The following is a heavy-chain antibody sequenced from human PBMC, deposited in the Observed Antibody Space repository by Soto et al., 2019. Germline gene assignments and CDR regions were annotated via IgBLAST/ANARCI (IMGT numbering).Heavy chain of an antibody. Sequence: ASVKVSCKASGDTFTRNAVHWVRQAPGQRLEWMGWINAGNGNTKYSQTFQGRVTITRDTSASTAYMELSSLRSEDTAVYFCASAPLGVTASFNYWGHGTQVTVSS. CDR2: INAGNGNT. J-gene: IGHJ4*01. V-gene: IGHV1-3*01. D-gene: IGHD2-21*02. CDR3: ASAPLGVTASFNY. CDR1: GDTFTRNA.